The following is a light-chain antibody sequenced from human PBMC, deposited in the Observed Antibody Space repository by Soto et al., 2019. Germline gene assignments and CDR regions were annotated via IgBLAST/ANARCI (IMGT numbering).Light chain of an antibody. Sequence: DIQMTQSPSTLSASVGDRGTITCRASQSISSWLAWYQQKPGKATKLLIYDASSLESGVPSRFSGSGSRTEFTLTITSLQPDDFATYYCQQYNSYWTFGQGTQVEIK. V-gene: IGKV1-5*01. J-gene: IGKJ1*01. CDR2: DAS. CDR1: QSISSW. CDR3: QQYNSYWT.